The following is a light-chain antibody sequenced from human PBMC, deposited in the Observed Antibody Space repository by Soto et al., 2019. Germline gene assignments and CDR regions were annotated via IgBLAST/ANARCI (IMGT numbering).Light chain of an antibody. CDR2: AAS. Sequence: AIRMTQSPSSFSASTGDRVTITCRASQGISSYLAWYQQKPGKAPKLLIYAASTLQSGVPSRFSCSGSGTDFTLTISCLQSEDFATYYCQQYYSYQLTFGGGTKVEIK. CDR3: QQYYSYQLT. V-gene: IGKV1-8*01. J-gene: IGKJ4*01. CDR1: QGISSY.